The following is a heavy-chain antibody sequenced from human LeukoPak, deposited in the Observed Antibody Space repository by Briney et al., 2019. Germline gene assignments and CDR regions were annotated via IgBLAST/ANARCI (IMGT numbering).Heavy chain of an antibody. J-gene: IGHJ4*02. CDR3: AKDLSGSSWSFDY. D-gene: IGHD6-13*01. V-gene: IGHV3-23*01. CDR1: GFTFSSYA. CDR2: ISGSGGST. Sequence: PGGSLRLSCAASGFTFSSYAVSWVRQAPGKGLEWVSAISGSGGSTYYADSVKGRFTISRDNSRNTLYLQMNSLRAEDTAVYYCAKDLSGSSWSFDYWGQGNLVTVSS.